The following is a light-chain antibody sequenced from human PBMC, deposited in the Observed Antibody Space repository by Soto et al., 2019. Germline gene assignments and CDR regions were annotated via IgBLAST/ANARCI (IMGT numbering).Light chain of an antibody. CDR2: EVT. CDR1: SGDVGSYNL. V-gene: IGLV2-23*02. CDR3: CSYAGNSEV. Sequence: QSALTQPASVSGSPGQSITIPCTGTSGDVGSYNLVSWYQQHPGKAPKLFIYEVTERPSGVSNRFSGSKSGNTASLTISGLQPDDEADYYCCSYAGNSEVFGTGTKVTVL. J-gene: IGLJ1*01.